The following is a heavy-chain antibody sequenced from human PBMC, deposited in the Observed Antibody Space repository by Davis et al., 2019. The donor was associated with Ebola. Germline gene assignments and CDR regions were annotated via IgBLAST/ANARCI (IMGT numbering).Heavy chain of an antibody. CDR3: ARYQSHYYDSSGEDY. D-gene: IGHD3-22*01. Sequence: ASVKVSCKASGYPLTDFAINWLRQAPGQRFEWMGWITTNTASPTYARGFSERFVFSLDTSVDTAFLQINNLRAEDTAVYYCARYQSHYYDSSGEDYWGQGTLVTVSS. V-gene: IGHV7-4-1*02. J-gene: IGHJ4*02. CDR1: GYPLTDFA. CDR2: ITTNTASP.